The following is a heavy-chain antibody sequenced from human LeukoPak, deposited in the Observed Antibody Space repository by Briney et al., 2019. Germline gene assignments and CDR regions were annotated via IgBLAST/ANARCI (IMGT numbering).Heavy chain of an antibody. V-gene: IGHV4-59*08. Sequence: SETLSLTCTVSGGPINSHYWSWIRQSPGKGLERIGDIYYSGSTKYNPSLKSRVTISVDTPKNDLSLRLTSVLAADTAIYYCVRRDNTGWNYFDCWGQGILVTVSS. CDR3: VRRDNTGWNYFDC. CDR2: IYYSGST. D-gene: IGHD6-19*01. CDR1: GGPINSHY. J-gene: IGHJ4*02.